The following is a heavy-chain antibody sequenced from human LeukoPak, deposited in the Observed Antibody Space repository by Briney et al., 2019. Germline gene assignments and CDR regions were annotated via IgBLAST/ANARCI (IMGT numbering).Heavy chain of an antibody. CDR2: TYWGDDK. Sequence: SGPTLVNPTQTLTLTCTFSGFSLSAPPVAVGWIRQPPGKALEFLALTYWGDDKRFSSSLRSSLTITSDASKNQVVLTVANLDPVDTATYYCAHKPAQKNYFDPWGQGTLVTVSS. CDR3: AHKPAQKNYFDP. D-gene: IGHD1-7*01. J-gene: IGHJ5*02. CDR1: GFSLSAPPVA. V-gene: IGHV2-5*02.